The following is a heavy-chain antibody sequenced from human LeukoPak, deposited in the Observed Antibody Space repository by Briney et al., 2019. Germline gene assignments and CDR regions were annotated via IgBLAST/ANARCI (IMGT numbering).Heavy chain of an antibody. D-gene: IGHD5-12*01. CDR2: LRYHGNNK. CDR1: GLTFSSCG. Sequence: GRTLRLPCATSGLTFSSCGMHCAPDAPARAREDVTDLRYHGNNKYYADSVKGRFTISRDNSRNTLYLQMNRLRTEDTAVYYCAKDMETMRWLRPDPSSDYWGQGTLVTVSS. J-gene: IGHJ4*02. CDR3: AKDMETMRWLRPDPSSDY. V-gene: IGHV3-30*02.